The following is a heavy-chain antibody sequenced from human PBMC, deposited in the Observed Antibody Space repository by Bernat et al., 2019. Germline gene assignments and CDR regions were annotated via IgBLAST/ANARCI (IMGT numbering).Heavy chain of an antibody. CDR1: GFTFSSYS. J-gene: IGHJ5*02. Sequence: GESGGGLVQPGGSRRLSCAASGFTFSSYSMNWVRQAPGKGLEWVSYISSSSSTIYYADSVKGRFTISRDNAKNSLYLQMNSLRAEDTAVYYCARELIVGSRRPSWFDPWGQGTLVTVSS. CDR3: ARELIVGSRRPSWFDP. D-gene: IGHD1-26*01. V-gene: IGHV3-48*01. CDR2: ISSSSSTI.